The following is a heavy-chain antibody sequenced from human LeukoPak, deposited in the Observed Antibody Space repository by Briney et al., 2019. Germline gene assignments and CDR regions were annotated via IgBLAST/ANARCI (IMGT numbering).Heavy chain of an antibody. CDR1: GGSISSSRYY. CDR2: IYYSGNT. CDR3: ARGPYYYDSSGSFDY. V-gene: IGHV4-39*07. Sequence: SETLSLTCTVSGGSISSSRYYWGWIRQPTGKGLEWIGNIYYSGNTYYNPSLKSRVTISVDTSKNQFSLKLNSVTAADTAVYYCARGPYYYDSSGSFDYWGQGTLVTVSS. D-gene: IGHD3-22*01. J-gene: IGHJ4*02.